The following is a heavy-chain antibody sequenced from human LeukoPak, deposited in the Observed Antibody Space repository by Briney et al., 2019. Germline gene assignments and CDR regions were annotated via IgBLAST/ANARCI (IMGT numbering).Heavy chain of an antibody. V-gene: IGHV3-48*03. CDR1: GLTFSNYE. D-gene: IGHD6-6*01. Sequence: GGSLRLSCAASGLTFSNYEMNWVRQDPGKALECVSYVSRSGSTIYYTDSVKGRFTISRDNARTSLYLQMNSLRAEDTAVYYCATYSTSSRAGFEYWGQGTLVTVSS. J-gene: IGHJ4*02. CDR2: VSRSGSTI. CDR3: ATYSTSSRAGFEY.